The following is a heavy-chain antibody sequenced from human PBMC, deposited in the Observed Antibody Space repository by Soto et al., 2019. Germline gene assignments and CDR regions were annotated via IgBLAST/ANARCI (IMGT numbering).Heavy chain of an antibody. CDR3: ARVSPYSNYFDY. V-gene: IGHV3-13*01. CDR1: GFTFSSYD. Sequence: EVQLVESGGGLVQPGGSLRLSCAASGFTFSSYDMHWVRQATGKGLEWVSAIGTAGDTYYPGSVKGRFTISRENAKNSLYLQVNSLRAEDTAVYYCARVSPYSNYFDYWGQGTLVTVSS. CDR2: IGTAGDT. D-gene: IGHD4-4*01. J-gene: IGHJ4*02.